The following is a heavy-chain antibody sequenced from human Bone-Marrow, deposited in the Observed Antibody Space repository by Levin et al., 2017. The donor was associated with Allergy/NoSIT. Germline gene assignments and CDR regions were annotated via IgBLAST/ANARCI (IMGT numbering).Heavy chain of an antibody. V-gene: IGHV1-69*01. CDR2: IIPIFGTA. CDR1: GGTFSSYA. D-gene: IGHD2-2*01. CDR3: ARDVVVPAATYYYYGMDV. J-gene: IGHJ6*02. Sequence: KISCKASGGTFSSYAISWVRQAPGQGLEWMGGIIPIFGTANYAQKFQGRVTITADESTSTAYMDLSSLRSEDTDVYYCARDVVVPAATYYYYGMDVWGQGTTVTVS.